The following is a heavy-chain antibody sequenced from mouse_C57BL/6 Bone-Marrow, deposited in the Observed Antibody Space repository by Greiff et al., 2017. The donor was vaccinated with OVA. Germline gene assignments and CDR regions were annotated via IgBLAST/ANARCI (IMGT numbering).Heavy chain of an antibody. D-gene: IGHD1-1*01. CDR2: IYPGDGDT. J-gene: IGHJ4*01. CDR3: AREGSSYAMDY. Sequence: VQLVESGAELVKPGASVKISCKASGYAFSSYWMNWVKQRPGKGLEWIGQIYPGDGDTNYNGKFKGKATLTADKSSSTAYMQLSSLTSEDSAVYFCAREGSSYAMDYWGQGTSVTVSS. CDR1: GYAFSSYW. V-gene: IGHV1-80*01.